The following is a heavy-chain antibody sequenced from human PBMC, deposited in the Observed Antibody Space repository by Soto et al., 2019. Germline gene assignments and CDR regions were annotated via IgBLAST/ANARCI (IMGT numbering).Heavy chain of an antibody. CDR1: GFIFSDYY. CDR3: ARAVYTSKTEFDN. V-gene: IGHV3-11*01. CDR2: ISSSSGTI. Sequence: VQLVESGGGLVQPGGSLRLSCAAAGFIFSDYYMTWIRQAPGKGLEWVSYISSSSGTISYAGSVKGRFTISRDNAKSSLYLQMNSLRAEDTAVYYCARAVYTSKTEFDNWGPGTLVTVSS. J-gene: IGHJ4*02. D-gene: IGHD6-13*01.